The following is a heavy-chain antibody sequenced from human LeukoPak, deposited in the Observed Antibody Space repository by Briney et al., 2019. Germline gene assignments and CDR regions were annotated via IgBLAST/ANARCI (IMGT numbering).Heavy chain of an antibody. CDR2: MKSKTDGGTT. CDR3: AKDLAYSSSLPFDY. D-gene: IGHD6-13*01. J-gene: IGHJ4*02. Sequence: GGSLRLSCAASGFTFSYAWMSWVRQAPGKGLEWVGRMKSKTDGGTTDYAAPVKGRFTISRDNSKNTLYLQMNSLRAEDTAVYYCAKDLAYSSSLPFDYWGQGTLVTVSS. V-gene: IGHV3-15*01. CDR1: GFTFSYAW.